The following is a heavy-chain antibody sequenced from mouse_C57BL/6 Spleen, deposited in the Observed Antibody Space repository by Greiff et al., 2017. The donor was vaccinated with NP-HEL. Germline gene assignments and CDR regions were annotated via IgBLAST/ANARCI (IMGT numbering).Heavy chain of an antibody. CDR1: GFTFSSYG. J-gene: IGHJ4*01. CDR2: ISSGGSYT. Sequence: EVNVVESGGDLVKPGGSLKLSCAASGFTFSSYGMSWVRQTPDKRLEWVATISSGGSYTYYPDSVKGRFTISRDNAKNTLYLQMSSLKSEDTAMYYCARIVAHYYAMDYWGQGTSVTVSS. D-gene: IGHD1-1*01. CDR3: ARIVAHYYAMDY. V-gene: IGHV5-6*01.